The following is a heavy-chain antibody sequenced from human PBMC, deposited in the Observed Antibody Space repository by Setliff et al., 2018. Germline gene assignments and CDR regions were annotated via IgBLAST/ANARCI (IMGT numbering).Heavy chain of an antibody. CDR3: ARGVYCSSTSCSPGLNWFDP. V-gene: IGHV4-61*02. D-gene: IGHD2-2*01. CDR1: GGSISSGSYY. Sequence: PSETLSLTCTVSGGSISSGSYYWSWIRQPAGKGLEWIGRIYSSGSTKYNPSLKSRVTISGDTSKNQFSLKLSSVTAADTAVYYCARGVYCSSTSCSPGLNWFDPWGQGTLVTVSS. J-gene: IGHJ5*02. CDR2: IYSSGST.